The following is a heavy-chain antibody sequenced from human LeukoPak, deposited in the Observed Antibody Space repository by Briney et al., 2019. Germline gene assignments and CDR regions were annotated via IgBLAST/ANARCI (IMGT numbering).Heavy chain of an antibody. CDR2: VSGSGDST. V-gene: IGHV3-23*01. CDR3: AHGRGGVVSVAMDY. D-gene: IGHD2-2*01. J-gene: IGHJ4*02. CDR1: GFTFSRNV. Sequence: GGSLRLSCAASGFTFSRNVMHWVRQAPGKGLEWVSTVSGSGDSTYYTDSVKGRFTISRDNSKNTLYLQMNSLRAEDTAVYYCAHGRGGVVSVAMDYWGQGTLVTVSS.